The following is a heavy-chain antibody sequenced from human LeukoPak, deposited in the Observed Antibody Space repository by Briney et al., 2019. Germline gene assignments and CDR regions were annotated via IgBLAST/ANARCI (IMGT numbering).Heavy chain of an antibody. D-gene: IGHD3-3*01. CDR3: ARGYHDFWSGYYYNSYFDY. CDR1: GDSISSSTYY. J-gene: IGHJ4*02. V-gene: IGHV4-39*01. Sequence: PSETLSLTCSVSGDSISSSTYYWAWIRQPPGQGLEWIGSVYYSGTTYHNPSLMSRVTTSVDTSKNQFSLRLSSVTAADTAVYYCARGYHDFWSGYYYNSYFDYWGQGALVTVSS. CDR2: VYYSGTT.